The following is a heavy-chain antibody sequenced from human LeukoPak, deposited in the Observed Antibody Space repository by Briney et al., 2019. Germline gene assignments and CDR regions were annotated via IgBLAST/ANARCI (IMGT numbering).Heavy chain of an antibody. V-gene: IGHV3-13*01. CDR3: ARSSIVGATPGAFDI. CDR2: IGTAGDT. Sequence: GGSLRPSCAASGFTFSSYDMHWVRQATGKGLEWVSAIGTAGDTYYPGSVKGRFTISRENAKNSLYLQMNSLRAGDTAVYYCARSSIVGATPGAFDIWGQGTMVTVSS. J-gene: IGHJ3*02. CDR1: GFTFSSYD. D-gene: IGHD1-26*01.